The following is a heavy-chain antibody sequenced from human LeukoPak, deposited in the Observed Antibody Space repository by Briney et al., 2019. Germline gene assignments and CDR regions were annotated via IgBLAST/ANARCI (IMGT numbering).Heavy chain of an antibody. V-gene: IGHV5-51*01. CDR2: IYPGDSDT. D-gene: IGHD5-12*01. CDR1: GYKSTAFW. J-gene: IGHJ6*03. CDR3: ARGGISGIYNFYYYMDV. Sequence: GESLKISCKASGYKSTAFWIGWVRQPPGKGLEWVGIIYPGDSDTRYSPSFQGQVAISADKSISTAYLQWNSLKASDTAMYYCARGGISGIYNFYYYMDVWGKGTTVIVSS.